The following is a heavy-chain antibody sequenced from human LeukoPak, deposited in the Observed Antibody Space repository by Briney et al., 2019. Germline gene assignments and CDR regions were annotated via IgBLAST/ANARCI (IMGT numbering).Heavy chain of an antibody. CDR2: ISAYNGNT. Sequence: ASVKVSCKASGYTFTSYGISWVRQAPGQGLEWMGWISAYNGNTNYAQKLQGRVTMTTDTSTSTAYMELRSLRSDDTAVYYCARDLKGGAKGIGIAFDIWGQGTMVTVSS. D-gene: IGHD1-26*01. CDR1: GYTFTSYG. J-gene: IGHJ3*02. V-gene: IGHV1-18*01. CDR3: ARDLKGGAKGIGIAFDI.